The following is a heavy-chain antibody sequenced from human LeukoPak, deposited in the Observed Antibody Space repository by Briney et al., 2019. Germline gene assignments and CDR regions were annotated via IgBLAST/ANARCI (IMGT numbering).Heavy chain of an antibody. CDR2: LYYSGST. V-gene: IGHV4-59*01. D-gene: IGHD5-24*01. CDR3: ARGERRDGYNLYYYYYGMDV. CDR1: GGSFSGYY. Sequence: PSETLSLTCAVYGGSFSGYYWSWIRQPPGKGLEWIGYLYYSGSTNYNPSLKSRVTISVDTSKNQFSLKLSSVTAADTAVYYCARGERRDGYNLYYYYYGMDVWGQGTTVTVSS. J-gene: IGHJ6*02.